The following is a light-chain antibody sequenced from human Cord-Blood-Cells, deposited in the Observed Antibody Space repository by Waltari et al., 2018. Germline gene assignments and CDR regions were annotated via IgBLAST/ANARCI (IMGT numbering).Light chain of an antibody. CDR1: SSDVGGYNY. Sequence: QSALTQPASLSGSPGQSITISCTGPSSDVGGYNYFSWYQQHPGKAPKLMIYDVSKRPSGVSNRFSGSKSGNTASLTISGLQAEDEADYYCSSYTSSSTVVFGGGTKLTVL. V-gene: IGLV2-14*01. CDR2: DVS. CDR3: SSYTSSSTVV. J-gene: IGLJ2*01.